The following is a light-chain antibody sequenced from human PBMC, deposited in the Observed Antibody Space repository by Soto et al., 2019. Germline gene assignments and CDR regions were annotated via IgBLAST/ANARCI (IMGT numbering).Light chain of an antibody. CDR3: QHYDSALWT. V-gene: IGKV3-20*01. Sequence: EIVLTQSPGTLSLSPGERAILSCRASQSINRNNFAWYQQKPGQAPRLLIYGASSRATGIPDGFSGSGAGTDFTLTISRVEPEDFAVYYCQHYDSALWTFGQGTKVEIK. J-gene: IGKJ1*01. CDR2: GAS. CDR1: QSINRNN.